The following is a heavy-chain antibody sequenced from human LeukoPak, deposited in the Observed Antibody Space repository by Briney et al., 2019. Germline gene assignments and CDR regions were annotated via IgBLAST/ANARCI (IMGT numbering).Heavy chain of an antibody. V-gene: IGHV3-21*01. CDR2: ISSSSSYI. CDR1: GFTFSSYT. Sequence: GGSLRLSCAASGFTFSSYTMNWVRQAPGKGLEWVSSISSSSSYIFYADSVKGRFTISRDNAKNSVFLQMNSLRAEDTAVYYCAEGPMTTVTTGNFDYWGQGTLVTVSS. CDR3: AEGPMTTVTTGNFDY. D-gene: IGHD4-17*01. J-gene: IGHJ4*02.